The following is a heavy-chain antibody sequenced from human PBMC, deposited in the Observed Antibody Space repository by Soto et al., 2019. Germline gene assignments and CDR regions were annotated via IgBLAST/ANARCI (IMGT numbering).Heavy chain of an antibody. CDR2: IYYSGSTN. CDR3: ARTYFDFWSGSHYYYMDV. CDR1: GGSISSYY. J-gene: IGHJ6*03. D-gene: IGHD3-3*01. V-gene: IGHV4-59*01. Sequence: SETLSLTCTVSGGSISSYYWSWIRQPPGKGLEWIGDIYYSGSTNNYNPSLKSRVTISVDTSKNQFSLKLSSVTAADTAVYYCARTYFDFWSGSHYYYMDVWGKGTTVTVSS.